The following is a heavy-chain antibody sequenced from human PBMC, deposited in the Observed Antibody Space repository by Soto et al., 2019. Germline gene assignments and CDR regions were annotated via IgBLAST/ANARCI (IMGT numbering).Heavy chain of an antibody. Sequence: GGSLRLSCAASGFTVSDYYISWIRQAPGKGLEWVSYISSFSSSIYYADSVKGRFTISRDNAKNSVYLQMNTLRAEDMALYYCARASLVGASWYYGMDVWGRGTTVTVSS. CDR3: ARASLVGASWYYGMDV. J-gene: IGHJ6*02. D-gene: IGHD1-26*01. V-gene: IGHV3-11*01. CDR1: GFTVSDYY. CDR2: ISSFSSSI.